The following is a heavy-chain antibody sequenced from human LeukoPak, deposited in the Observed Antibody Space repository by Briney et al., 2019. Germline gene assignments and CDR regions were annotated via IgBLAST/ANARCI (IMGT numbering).Heavy chain of an antibody. V-gene: IGHV4-38-2*02. Sequence: SETLSLTCTVSGYSISSGYYWGWIRQPPGKGLEWIGSIYHSGNTYYNPSLKSRVTISVDTSKNQFSLKLSSVTAADTAVYYCARDQSPGRDWFDPWGQGTLVTVSS. J-gene: IGHJ5*02. CDR2: IYHSGNT. CDR3: ARDQSPGRDWFDP. CDR1: GYSISSGYY.